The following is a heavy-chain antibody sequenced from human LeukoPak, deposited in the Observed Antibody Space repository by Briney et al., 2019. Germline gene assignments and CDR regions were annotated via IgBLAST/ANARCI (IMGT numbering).Heavy chain of an antibody. CDR3: ARHYGLNYYDSTALEY. D-gene: IGHD3-22*01. V-gene: IGHV4-39*01. J-gene: IGHJ4*02. Sequence: NPSETLSLTCSISGDSISKSAFYWGWLRQPPGKGLEWIGSRYETGSTFQNPSLKSRVTISVDTSKNQFSLNLTSVTAADTAVYFCARHYGLNYYDSTALEYWGQGILVTVSS. CDR1: GDSISKSAFY. CDR2: RYETGST.